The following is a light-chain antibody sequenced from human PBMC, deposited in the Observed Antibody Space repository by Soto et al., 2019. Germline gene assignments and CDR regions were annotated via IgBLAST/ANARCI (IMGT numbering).Light chain of an antibody. CDR1: QSLLHSDGKTY. J-gene: IGKJ4*01. Sequence: EIVMTQTPLSLSVTPGQPASISCKSSQSLLHSDGKTYLYWYLQKPGQSPQLLIYEAANRFSGVPDRFSVSWSGTDFTLKISRVEAEDVGVYYCMQSKQFPLTFGGGTKVEIK. V-gene: IGKV2D-29*02. CDR2: EAA. CDR3: MQSKQFPLT.